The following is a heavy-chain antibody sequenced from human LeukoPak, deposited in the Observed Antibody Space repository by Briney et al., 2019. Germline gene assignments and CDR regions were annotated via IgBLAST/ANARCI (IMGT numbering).Heavy chain of an antibody. CDR3: ARGSFNDFWSGYYNGYFDY. D-gene: IGHD3-3*01. CDR1: GGSISSSRYY. Sequence: PSETLSLTCTVSGGSISSSRYYWGWIRHPQGTGLGWIGIFYYSGSTYYNPSLKSRVTISVGTSKNQFSLKLSSVTAADTAVYYCARGSFNDFWSGYYNGYFDYWGQGSLVTVSS. CDR2: FYYSGST. V-gene: IGHV4-39*07. J-gene: IGHJ4*02.